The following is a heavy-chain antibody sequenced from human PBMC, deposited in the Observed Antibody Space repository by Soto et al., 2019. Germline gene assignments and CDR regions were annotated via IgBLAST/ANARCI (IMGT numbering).Heavy chain of an antibody. D-gene: IGHD1-26*01. J-gene: IGHJ4*02. CDR1: GFTFNTRA. Sequence: QVQLVESGGGVVQPGSSLRLSCAASGFTFNTRAMHWVRQAPGKGLEGVAVISYNSGNTFYADSVNGRFTISRDNSKNTLHLPMNSLKTEDAAVYYGATDATKIVGVRSVYFDDWGQGTLVTVSS. V-gene: IGHV3-30-3*01. CDR3: ATDATKIVGVRSVYFDD. CDR2: ISYNSGNT.